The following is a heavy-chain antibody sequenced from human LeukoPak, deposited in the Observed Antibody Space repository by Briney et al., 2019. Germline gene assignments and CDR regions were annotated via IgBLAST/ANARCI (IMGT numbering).Heavy chain of an antibody. V-gene: IGHV4-39*07. CDR3: ARDSSSSRPNFDY. Sequence: SSETLSLTCIVSGDSISSSTYYWGWIRQPPGKGLEWITSIYSSGSTYYNPSLKSRDTISLDTSKNQFSLKLSSVTAADTAVYYCARDSSSSRPNFDYWGQGILVTVSS. CDR1: GDSISSSTYY. CDR2: IYSSGST. D-gene: IGHD6-13*01. J-gene: IGHJ4*02.